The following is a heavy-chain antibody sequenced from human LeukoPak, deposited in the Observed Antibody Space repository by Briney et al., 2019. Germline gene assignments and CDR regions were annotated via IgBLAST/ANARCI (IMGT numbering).Heavy chain of an antibody. V-gene: IGHV5-10-1*01. D-gene: IGHD6-19*01. CDR1: GYSFTSYW. CDR2: IDPSDSYT. Sequence: GESLKISCKGSGYSFTSYWISWVRQMPGKGLEWMGRIDPSDSYTNYSPSFQGHVTISADKSISTAYLQWSSLKASDTAMYYCARVKQWLAPPDNRFDPWGQGTLVTVSS. CDR3: ARVKQWLAPPDNRFDP. J-gene: IGHJ5*02.